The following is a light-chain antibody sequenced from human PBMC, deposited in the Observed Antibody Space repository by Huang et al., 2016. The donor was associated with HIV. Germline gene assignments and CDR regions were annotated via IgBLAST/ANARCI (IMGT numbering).Light chain of an antibody. Sequence: EIVLTQSPATLSLSPGERATLSCRASQSVAQAFLAWYQHKPGQAPRVLIYGASRRATGIPDRFSGSGSGTDFTLTISRLEAEDSAVYHCQQYGGSPRTFGQGTKVEIK. V-gene: IGKV3-20*01. CDR1: QSVAQAF. J-gene: IGKJ1*01. CDR3: QQYGGSPRT. CDR2: GAS.